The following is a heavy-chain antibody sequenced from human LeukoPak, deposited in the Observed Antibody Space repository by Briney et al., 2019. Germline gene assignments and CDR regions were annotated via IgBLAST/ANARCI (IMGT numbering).Heavy chain of an antibody. CDR3: AKDGAIGYCSSTSCASFDY. J-gene: IGHJ4*02. D-gene: IGHD2-2*01. CDR1: GFTVSSNY. CDR2: IYSGGST. Sequence: GGSLRLSCAASGFTVSSNYMSWVRQAPGKGLEWVSVIYSGGSTYYADSVKGRFTISRDNSKNTLYLQMNSLRAEDTAVYYCAKDGAIGYCSSTSCASFDYWGQGTLVTVSS. V-gene: IGHV3-53*01.